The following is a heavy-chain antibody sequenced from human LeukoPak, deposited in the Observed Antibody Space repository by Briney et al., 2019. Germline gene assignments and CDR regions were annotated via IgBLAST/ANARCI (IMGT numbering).Heavy chain of an antibody. CDR1: GVTLITDW. Sequence: GGSLRLSCAASGVTLITDWMSWICQAPGKEPGWVADINQEGGEEYYLQSVRGRFTVSRDNAQNELLLQINKPRAEDTAVYYCAREPFYSYYYDSSTYSPGYSDCWGQGALVRVPS. CDR2: INQEGGEE. V-gene: IGHV3-7*01. D-gene: IGHD3-22*01. J-gene: IGHJ4*02. CDR3: AREPFYSYYYDSSTYSPGYSDC.